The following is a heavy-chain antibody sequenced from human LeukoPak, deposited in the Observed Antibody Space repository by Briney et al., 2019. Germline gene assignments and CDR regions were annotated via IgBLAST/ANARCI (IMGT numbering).Heavy chain of an antibody. J-gene: IGHJ6*03. V-gene: IGHV4-39*07. CDR2: VYYSGTT. CDR1: GGSISSYY. CDR3: SRAPIMIFGLNYHYMDV. D-gene: IGHD3/OR15-3a*01. Sequence: SETLSLTCTVSGGSISSYYWGWIRQSPGKGLDWIGSVYYSGTTYYNPSLKSRVTISIDTSRNQFSLRLRSVTAADTAIYYCSRAPIMIFGLNYHYMDVWGKGTTVTVSS.